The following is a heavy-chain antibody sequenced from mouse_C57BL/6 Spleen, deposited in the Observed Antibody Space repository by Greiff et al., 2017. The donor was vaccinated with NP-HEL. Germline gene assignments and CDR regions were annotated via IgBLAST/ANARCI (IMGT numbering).Heavy chain of an antibody. V-gene: IGHV1-69*01. CDR3: ARFYYGSSYSDY. Sequence: QVQLQQPGAELVMPGASVKLSCKASGYTFTSYWMHWVKQRPGQGLEWIGEIDPSDSYTNYNQKFKGKSTLTVDKSSSTAYMQLSSLTSEDSAVYYCARFYYGSSYSDYWGQGTTLTGSS. D-gene: IGHD1-1*01. J-gene: IGHJ2*01. CDR1: GYTFTSYW. CDR2: IDPSDSYT.